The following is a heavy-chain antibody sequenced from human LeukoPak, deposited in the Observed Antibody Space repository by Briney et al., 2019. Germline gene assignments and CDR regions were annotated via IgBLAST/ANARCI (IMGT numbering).Heavy chain of an antibody. CDR2: IRNDGSDA. CDR1: GFSFSETW. D-gene: IGHD2/OR15-2a*01. CDR3: ARDWFHAIDY. V-gene: IGHV3-74*01. J-gene: IGHJ4*02. Sequence: GGSLRLSCVASGFSFSETWMHWVRQVPGKGLVWVSRIRNDGSDARYAESVKGRFTISRDNAKNTLYLQMNSLRDEDTAVYYCARDWFHAIDYWGQGILVTVSS.